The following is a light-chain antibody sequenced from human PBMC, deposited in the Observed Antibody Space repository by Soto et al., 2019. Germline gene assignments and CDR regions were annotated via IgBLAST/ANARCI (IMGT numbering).Light chain of an antibody. CDR3: QHIYSPPHT. V-gene: IGKV1-39*01. CDR1: KTINNY. CDR2: AAS. Sequence: IQMTQSPSSLSASVGDRVTITCRASKTINNYLNWYRQKPGKAPQVLIYAASKLETGVPSRFSGSGSGTDFTLTISSLQPEDSATYYCQHIYSPPHTFGQGTRLEIK. J-gene: IGKJ5*01.